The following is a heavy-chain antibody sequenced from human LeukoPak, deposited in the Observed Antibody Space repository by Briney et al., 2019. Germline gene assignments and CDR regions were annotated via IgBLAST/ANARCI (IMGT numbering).Heavy chain of an antibody. CDR3: AREGGYCSSTSCYDGYYYYYYMDV. J-gene: IGHJ6*03. CDR1: GYTFTGYY. V-gene: IGHV1-69*13. CDR2: IIPIFGTA. D-gene: IGHD2-2*01. Sequence: SVKVSCKASGYTFTGYYMHWVRQAPGQGLEWMGGIIPIFGTANYAQKFQGRVTITADESTSTAYMELSSLRSEDTAVYYCAREGGYCSSTSCYDGYYYYYYMDVWGKGTTVTISS.